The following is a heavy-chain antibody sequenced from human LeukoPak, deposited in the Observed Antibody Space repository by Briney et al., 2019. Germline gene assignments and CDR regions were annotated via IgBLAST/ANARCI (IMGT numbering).Heavy chain of an antibody. CDR1: GFTFSDYY. V-gene: IGHV4-38-2*01. J-gene: IGHJ5*02. D-gene: IGHD5-12*01. CDR2: IYYSGST. CDR3: ARVHDSGYKIYNWFDP. Sequence: LRLSCAASGFTFSDYYMSWIRQPPGKGLEWIGNIYYSGSTYYNPSLKGRVTISVDTSKNQFSLKLTSVTAADTAVYYCARVHDSGYKIYNWFDPWGQGTLVTVSS.